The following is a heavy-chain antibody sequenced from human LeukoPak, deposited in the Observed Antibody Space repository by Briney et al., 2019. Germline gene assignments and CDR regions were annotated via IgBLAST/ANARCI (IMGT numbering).Heavy chain of an antibody. CDR3: AGGPYSGSYY. D-gene: IGHD1-26*01. CDR2: ISAYNGNT. V-gene: IGHV1-18*01. Sequence: ASVKVSCKASGYTFTSYGISWVRQAPGQGLEWMGWISAYNGNTNYAQKFQGRVTMTRDTSISTAYMELSRLRSDGTAVYYCAGGPYSGSYYWGQGTLVTVSS. J-gene: IGHJ4*02. CDR1: GYTFTSYG.